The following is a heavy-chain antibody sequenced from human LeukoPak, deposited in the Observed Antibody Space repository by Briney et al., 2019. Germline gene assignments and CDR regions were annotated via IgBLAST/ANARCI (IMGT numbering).Heavy chain of an antibody. V-gene: IGHV4-34*01. Sequence: SETLSLTCAVYGGSFSGYYWSWLRQPPGKGLEWIGEINHSGSTNYNPSLKSRVTISVDTSKNQFSLKRSSVTAADTAVYYCARTGDRYCSSTSFHHFDYWGQGTRGSVSS. CDR3: ARTGDRYCSSTSFHHFDY. J-gene: IGHJ4*02. CDR1: GGSFSGYY. CDR2: INHSGST. D-gene: IGHD2-2*01.